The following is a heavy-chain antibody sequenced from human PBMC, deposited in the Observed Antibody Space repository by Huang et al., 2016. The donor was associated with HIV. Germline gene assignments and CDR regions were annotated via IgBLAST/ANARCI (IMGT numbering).Heavy chain of an antibody. J-gene: IGHJ4*02. Sequence: QVQLVQSGVEVKKPGSSVKVSCKASGGTFSSYAISWVRQAPGQGLEWMGVIMPIFGTANYAQKFQGRVTITADESTSTAYMELSSLRSEDTAVYYCARARGYYDSSVTYYFDYWGQGTLVTVSS. V-gene: IGHV1-69*13. D-gene: IGHD3-22*01. CDR2: IMPIFGTA. CDR3: ARARGYYDSSVTYYFDY. CDR1: GGTFSSYA.